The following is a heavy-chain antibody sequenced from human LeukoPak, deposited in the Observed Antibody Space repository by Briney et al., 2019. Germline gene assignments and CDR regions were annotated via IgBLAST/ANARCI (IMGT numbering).Heavy chain of an antibody. CDR1: GGSISSSVW. V-gene: IGHV4-4*02. Sequence: PSETLSLTCAVSGGSISSSVWWSWVRQPPGKGLEWIGEIYHSGSTNYNPSLKSRVTISVDKSKNQFSLKLSFVTAADTAVYYCARTRYDYVWGSYMDVWGKGTTVTVSS. J-gene: IGHJ6*04. D-gene: IGHD3-16*01. CDR2: IYHSGST. CDR3: ARTRYDYVWGSYMDV.